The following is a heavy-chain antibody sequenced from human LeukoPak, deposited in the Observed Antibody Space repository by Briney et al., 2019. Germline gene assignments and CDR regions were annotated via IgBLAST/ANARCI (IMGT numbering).Heavy chain of an antibody. CDR3: ARGARAGYNLEPFDY. CDR1: GGSMSSYY. J-gene: IGHJ4*02. V-gene: IGHV4-59*08. D-gene: IGHD5-24*01. CDR2: IYYSGST. Sequence: TPSETLSLTCTVSGGSMSSYYWSWIRQPPGKGLEWIGYIYYSGSTKYNPSLKSQVTISVDTSKNQFSLKLSSVTAADTAVYYCARGARAGYNLEPFDYWGQGTLVTVSS.